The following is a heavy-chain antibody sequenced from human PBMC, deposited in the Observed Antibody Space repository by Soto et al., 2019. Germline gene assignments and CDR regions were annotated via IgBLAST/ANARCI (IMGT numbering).Heavy chain of an antibody. CDR2: IYYSGST. D-gene: IGHD3-10*01. V-gene: IGHV4-59*08. Sequence: PSETLSLTCTVSGSSISSYYWSWIRQPPGKGLEWIGYIYYSGSTNYNPSLKSRVTISVDTSKNQFSLKLSSVTAADTAVYYCASQKETYYYGSGSYNWFDPWGQGTLVTVSS. CDR1: GSSISSYY. J-gene: IGHJ5*02. CDR3: ASQKETYYYGSGSYNWFDP.